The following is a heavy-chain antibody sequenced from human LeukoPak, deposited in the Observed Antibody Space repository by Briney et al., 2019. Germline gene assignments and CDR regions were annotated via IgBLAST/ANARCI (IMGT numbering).Heavy chain of an antibody. D-gene: IGHD3-10*01. CDR2: IGGSSGYMA. CDR1: GFIFSSYG. CDR3: AKDLSRGAFGM. J-gene: IGHJ3*02. Sequence: PGGSLRLSCAASGFIFSSYGMNWVRQAPGKGLEWVSGIGGSSGYMAYYAESVKGRFTISRDNSQNTLYLQMNSLRAEVTAVYYWAKDLSRGAFGMWGQGTLVTVSS. V-gene: IGHV3-23*01.